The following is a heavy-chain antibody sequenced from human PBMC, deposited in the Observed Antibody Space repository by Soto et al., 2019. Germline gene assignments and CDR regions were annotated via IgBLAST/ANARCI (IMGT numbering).Heavy chain of an antibody. V-gene: IGHV3-23*01. CDR1: GFTFSSYA. Sequence: GGSLRLSCAASGFTFSSYAMSWVRQAPGKGLEWVSAISGSGGSTYYADSVKGRFTISRDNSKNTLYLQMNSLRAEDTAVYYCAKDQLPMVRGSNYYYYGMDVWGQGTTVTVSS. CDR2: ISGSGGST. CDR3: AKDQLPMVRGSNYYYYGMDV. D-gene: IGHD3-10*01. J-gene: IGHJ6*02.